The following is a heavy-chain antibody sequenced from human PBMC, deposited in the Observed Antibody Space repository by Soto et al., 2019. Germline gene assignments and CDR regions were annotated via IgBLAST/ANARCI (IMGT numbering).Heavy chain of an antibody. Sequence: PGGSLRLSCAASGFTFSSYAMHWVRQAPGKGLEWVAVISYDGSNKYYADSVKGRFTISRDNSKNTLYLQMNSLRAEDTAVYYCARSTEAYCSSTSCYGGDYYYYGMDVWGQGTTVTVS. CDR3: ARSTEAYCSSTSCYGGDYYYYGMDV. CDR1: GFTFSSYA. CDR2: ISYDGSNK. D-gene: IGHD2-2*01. V-gene: IGHV3-30-3*01. J-gene: IGHJ6*02.